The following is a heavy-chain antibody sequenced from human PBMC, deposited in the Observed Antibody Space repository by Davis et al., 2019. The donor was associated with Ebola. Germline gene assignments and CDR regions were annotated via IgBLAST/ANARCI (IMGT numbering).Heavy chain of an antibody. D-gene: IGHD2-21*02. Sequence: GESLKISCAASGFTFSSYSMNWVRQAPGKGLEWVSSISSSSSYIYYADSVKGRFTISRDNAKNSLYLQMNSLRAEDTAVYYCARDHIVVVTAVDYWGQGTLVTVSS. CDR2: ISSSSSYI. V-gene: IGHV3-21*01. J-gene: IGHJ4*02. CDR3: ARDHIVVVTAVDY. CDR1: GFTFSSYS.